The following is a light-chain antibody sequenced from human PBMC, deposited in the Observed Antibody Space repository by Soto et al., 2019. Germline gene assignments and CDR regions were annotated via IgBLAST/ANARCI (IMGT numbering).Light chain of an antibody. CDR1: QTISSY. CDR2: AVS. V-gene: IGKV1-39*01. J-gene: IGKJ3*01. CDR3: QQNYNTPLT. Sequence: DIEMTQSPSSLSASVGDRVTINCRASQTISSYLNWYHQKPGKAPKLLIYAVSNLQSGVPSRFSGSGSGTDFTLTISSLQPEDFATYYCQQNYNTPLTFGPGTKVDIK.